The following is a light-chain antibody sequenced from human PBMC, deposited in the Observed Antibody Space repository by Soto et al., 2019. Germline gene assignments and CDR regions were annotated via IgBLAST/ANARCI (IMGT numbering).Light chain of an antibody. CDR2: AAS. V-gene: IGKV3-20*01. Sequence: IVMTQSPVSLSVSPGERATLSCRASQSVSTKLAWYQQKPGQAPRLLIYAASSRATGIPDRFSGSGSGTDFTLTISRLEPEDFAVYYCQDYGSSPQTFGQGTKVDIK. CDR1: QSVSTK. CDR3: QDYGSSPQT. J-gene: IGKJ1*01.